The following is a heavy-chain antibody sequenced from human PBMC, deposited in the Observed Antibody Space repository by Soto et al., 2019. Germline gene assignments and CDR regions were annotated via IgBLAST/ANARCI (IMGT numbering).Heavy chain of an antibody. D-gene: IGHD1-26*01. CDR3: AREGRELLRSYYFDY. J-gene: IGHJ4*02. CDR2: IYHSGST. V-gene: IGHV4-4*02. Sequence: QVQLQESGPGLVKPSGTLSLTCAVSGGSISSSNWWSWVRQPPGKGLEWIGEIYHSGSTNYNPSLKSRVTISVDKSKNQFSLTLSSVTAADTAVYYCAREGRELLRSYYFDYWGQGTLVTVSS. CDR1: GGSISSSNW.